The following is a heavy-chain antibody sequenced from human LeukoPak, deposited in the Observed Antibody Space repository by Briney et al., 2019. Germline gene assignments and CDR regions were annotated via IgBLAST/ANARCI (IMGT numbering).Heavy chain of an antibody. CDR3: ARDYDFWSGYYRD. D-gene: IGHD3-3*01. Sequence: GGSLRLSCDASGFTFSNYEMTWVRQAPGKGLEWLSYISSNGDTIYYADSVKGRLTVSRDNARNSLYLQMNSPRADDTAVYYCARDYDFWSGYYRDWGQGTLVTVSS. CDR2: ISSNGDTI. CDR1: GFTFSNYE. V-gene: IGHV3-48*03. J-gene: IGHJ4*02.